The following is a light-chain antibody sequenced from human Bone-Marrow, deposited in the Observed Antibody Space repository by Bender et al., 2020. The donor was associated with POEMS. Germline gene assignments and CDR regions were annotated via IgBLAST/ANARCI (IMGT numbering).Light chain of an antibody. J-gene: IGLJ2*01. CDR1: NIGSKR. CDR2: HND. Sequence: SYVLTQPPSMSVAPGQAASLTCGGTNIGSKRVHWYQRKPGQAPVVVVHHNDDRPSGIPDRFSGSNSGSTATLTINRVEAGDEAEYVCQVLDDGGNVAFGGGTYLTVL. V-gene: IGLV3-21*02. CDR3: QVLDDGGNVA.